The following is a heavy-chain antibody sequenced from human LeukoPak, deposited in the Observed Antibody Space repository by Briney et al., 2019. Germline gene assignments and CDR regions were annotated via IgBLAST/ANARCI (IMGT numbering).Heavy chain of an antibody. CDR2: ISASGST. CDR3: ARDGYSNFDY. J-gene: IGHJ4*02. CDR1: GGSISSGSYY. D-gene: IGHD4-23*01. Sequence: SQTLSLTCTVSGGSISSGSYYWSWIRQPAGKGLEWIGRISASGSTNYNPSLKSRVTISLDTSKNRFSLKLTSVTAADTAAYYCARDGYSNFDYWGQGTLVTVSS. V-gene: IGHV4-61*02.